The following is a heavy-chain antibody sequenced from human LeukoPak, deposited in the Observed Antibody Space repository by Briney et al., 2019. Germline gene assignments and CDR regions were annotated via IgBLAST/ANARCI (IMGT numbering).Heavy chain of an antibody. D-gene: IGHD3-22*01. CDR2: INWNGGST. CDR1: GFTFSSYE. V-gene: IGHV3-20*04. J-gene: IGHJ4*02. Sequence: GGSLRLSCAASGFTFSSYEMNWVRQAPGKGLEWVSGINWNGGSTGYADSVKGRFTISRDNAKNSLYLQMNSLRAEDTAVYYCAREGEASGYYYGDYWGQGTLVTASS. CDR3: AREGEASGYYYGDY.